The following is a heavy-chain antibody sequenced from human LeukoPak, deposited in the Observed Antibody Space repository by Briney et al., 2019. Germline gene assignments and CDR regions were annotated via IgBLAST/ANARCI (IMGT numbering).Heavy chain of an antibody. D-gene: IGHD6-19*01. Sequence: GESLKISCKGSGYSINNYWIGWVRQMPGKGLEWMGIIYPGDSDTRYSPSFQGQVTISADKSISTAYLQWSSLKASDTAMYYCARMRAVAAPNWFDPWGQGTLVTVSS. CDR2: IYPGDSDT. CDR3: ARMRAVAAPNWFDP. CDR1: GYSINNYW. J-gene: IGHJ5*02. V-gene: IGHV5-51*01.